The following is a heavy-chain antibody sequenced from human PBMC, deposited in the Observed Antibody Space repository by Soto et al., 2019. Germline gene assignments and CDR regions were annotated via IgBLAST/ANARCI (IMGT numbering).Heavy chain of an antibody. CDR3: AREVYYDFWSGFNTHPYYFGD. J-gene: IGHJ4*02. D-gene: IGHD3-3*01. CDR2: ISDDGSNT. Sequence: QVQLVESGGGVVQPGRSLRLSCAASGFTFSRHTMHWVRQAPGKGLEWVAAISDDGSNTYYADSVKGRFTISRDNSKNTLYLQMNTLGSEDTAVHLCAREVYYDFWSGFNTHPYYFGDWGEGTLGTVSS. V-gene: IGHV3-30-3*01. CDR1: GFTFSRHT.